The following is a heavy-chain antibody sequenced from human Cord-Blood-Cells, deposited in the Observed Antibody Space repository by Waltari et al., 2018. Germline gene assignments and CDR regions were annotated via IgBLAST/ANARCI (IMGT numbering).Heavy chain of an antibody. CDR2: IYPGDSDT. J-gene: IGHJ4*02. CDR3: ARHFQGPSSSWYADY. D-gene: IGHD6-13*01. CDR1: GYSFTTYW. Sequence: EVQLVQSGAEVKKPGESLKISCKGSGYSFTTYWIGWVRPMHGKGLEWMGIIYPGDSDTRYSPSFQGQVTISADKSISTAYLQWSSLKASDTAMYYCARHFQGPSSSWYADYWGQGTLVTVSS. V-gene: IGHV5-51*01.